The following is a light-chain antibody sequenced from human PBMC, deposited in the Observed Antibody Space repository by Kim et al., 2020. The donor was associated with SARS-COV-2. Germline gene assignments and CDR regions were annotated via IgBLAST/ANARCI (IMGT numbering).Light chain of an antibody. J-gene: IGKJ1*01. V-gene: IGKV1-5*03. Sequence: DIQMIQSPSTLSASVGDRVTITCRPSQTISSRLAWYQQRPGEAPSLLIYGASSLESGVPSRFSGSASGTEFTLTITSLQPEDFATYYCQQYYDYPWTFGQGTKVDIK. CDR2: GAS. CDR3: QQYYDYPWT. CDR1: QTISSR.